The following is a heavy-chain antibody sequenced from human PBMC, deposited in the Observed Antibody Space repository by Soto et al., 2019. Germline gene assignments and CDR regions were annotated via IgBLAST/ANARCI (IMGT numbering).Heavy chain of an antibody. J-gene: IGHJ4*02. Sequence: QVHLVESGGGVVQPGGSLRLSCAASGFSFDTNDLHWVRQAPGKGLEWVAHLSYDGNNRYYADSLKGRFTISRDDLKNTLSLQMNSVRPEDTACYYCAKGLWVGESGFASWGPGTLVTVSS. V-gene: IGHV3-30*18. CDR3: AKGLWVGESGFAS. CDR1: GFSFDTND. CDR2: LSYDGNNR. D-gene: IGHD3-10*01.